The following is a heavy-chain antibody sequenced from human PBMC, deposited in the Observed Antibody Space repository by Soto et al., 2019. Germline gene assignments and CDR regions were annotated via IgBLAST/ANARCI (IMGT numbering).Heavy chain of an antibody. CDR3: ARDRVDFSSFGMDV. V-gene: IGHV4-61*01. J-gene: IGHJ6*02. Sequence: SETLSLTCTVSGGSVSSGSYYWSWVRQPPGKGLEWIGYIYYSGSTNYNPSLKSRVTISVDTSKNQFSLKLSSVTAADTAVYYCARDRVDFSSFGMDVWGQGTTVTVSS. D-gene: IGHD3-3*01. CDR1: GGSVSSGSYY. CDR2: IYYSGST.